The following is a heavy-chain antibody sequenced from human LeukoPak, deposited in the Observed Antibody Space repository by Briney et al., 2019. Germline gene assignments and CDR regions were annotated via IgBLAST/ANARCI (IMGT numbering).Heavy chain of an antibody. J-gene: IGHJ5*02. CDR3: ARDLFLGYCSSTSRNDNWFDP. V-gene: IGHV1-2*02. CDR2: INPNSGGT. CDR1: GYTFTGYY. Sequence: ASVKVSCKASGYTFTGYYMHWVRQAPGQGLEWMGWINPNSGGTNYAQKFQGRVTMTRDTSISTAYMELSRLRSDDTAVYYCARDLFLGYCSSTSRNDNWFDPWGQGTLVTVSS. D-gene: IGHD2-2*01.